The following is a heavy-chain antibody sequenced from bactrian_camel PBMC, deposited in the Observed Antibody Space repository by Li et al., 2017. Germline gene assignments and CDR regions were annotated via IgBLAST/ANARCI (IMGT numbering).Heavy chain of an antibody. CDR3: AAGCTYSGSWSYEPGKRLGPNC. Sequence: EVQLVESGGDSVQAGGSLRLSCAASPDTYSNHCMGWFRQAPGKGREGVAVIYHDGSSTYYGDSVKGRFTISQDNAKKSLYLQMNSLKPEDTAMYYCAAGCTYSGSWSYEPGKRLGPNCWGQGTQVTVS. CDR2: IYHDGSST. J-gene: IGHJ4*01. D-gene: IGHD6*01. CDR1: PDTYSNHC. V-gene: IGHV3S31*01.